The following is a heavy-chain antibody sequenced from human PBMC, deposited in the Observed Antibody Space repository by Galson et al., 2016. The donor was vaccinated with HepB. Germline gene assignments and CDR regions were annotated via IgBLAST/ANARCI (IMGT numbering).Heavy chain of an antibody. V-gene: IGHV3-30*03. D-gene: IGHD3-3*02. CDR2: ISYDGNNK. Sequence: SLRLSCAASGFTFSSYAMHWVRQAPAKGLEWVAVISYDGNNKYYADSVKGRFTISRDNSKKTLYLQMNSLGTEDTALYYCARGSNTASFFWGQGTLVTVSS. J-gene: IGHJ4*02. CDR3: ARGSNTASFF. CDR1: GFTFSSYA.